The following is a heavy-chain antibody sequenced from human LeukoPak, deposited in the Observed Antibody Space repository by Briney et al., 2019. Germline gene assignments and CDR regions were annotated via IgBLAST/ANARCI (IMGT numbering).Heavy chain of an antibody. CDR1: GGSFSGYY. V-gene: IGHV4-34*01. Sequence: PSETLSLTCAVYGGSFSGYYWSWIRQPPGKGLEWIGEINHSGSTNYNPSLKSRVTLSVDTSKNQFSLKLSSVTAADTAVYYCARDVRDYDILNYWGQGTLVTVSS. CDR3: ARDVRDYDILNY. D-gene: IGHD3-9*01. CDR2: INHSGST. J-gene: IGHJ4*02.